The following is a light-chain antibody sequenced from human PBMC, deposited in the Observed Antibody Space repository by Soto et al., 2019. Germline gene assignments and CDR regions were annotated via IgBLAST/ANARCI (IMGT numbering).Light chain of an antibody. V-gene: IGKV3-20*01. J-gene: IGKJ1*01. CDR1: QSVSNDF. CDR3: QQYGSSSWT. Sequence: EIVLTQSPGILSLSPGERATLSCRASQSVSNDFLAWYQQKPGQAPRLLIYGASTRATDVPDRFSGSGSGTDFTLTISRLEPEDFAVYYCQQYGSSSWTFGQGTKVDIK. CDR2: GAS.